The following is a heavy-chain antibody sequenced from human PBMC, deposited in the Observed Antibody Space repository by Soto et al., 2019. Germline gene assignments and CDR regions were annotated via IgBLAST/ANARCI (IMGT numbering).Heavy chain of an antibody. D-gene: IGHD2-15*01. V-gene: IGHV4-31*03. CDR1: GGSITSGGSF. CDR2: IGCSGAT. CDR3: ARGGASSKWFAP. Sequence: PSETLSLTCTVSGGSITSGGSFWSWIRQHPGKGPEWIAFIGCSGATSYNPSLASRVTISADTYKSQFSLNLRSVTAADTAVYYGARGGASSKWFAPWGQGTLVRVSS. J-gene: IGHJ5*02.